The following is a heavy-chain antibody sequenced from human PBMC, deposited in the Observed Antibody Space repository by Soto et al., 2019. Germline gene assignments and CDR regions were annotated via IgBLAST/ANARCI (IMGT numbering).Heavy chain of an antibody. V-gene: IGHV3-30*18. D-gene: IGHD3-3*01. J-gene: IGHJ4*02. CDR2: ISYDGSNK. CDR3: AKVKGPYSRFLEWFCDY. CDR1: GFTFSSYG. Sequence: GGSLRLSCAASGFTFSSYGMHWVRQAPGKGLEWVAVISYDGSNKYYADSVKGRFTISRDNSKNTLYLQMNSLRAEDTAVYYCAKVKGPYSRFLEWFCDYWGQGTLVTVSS.